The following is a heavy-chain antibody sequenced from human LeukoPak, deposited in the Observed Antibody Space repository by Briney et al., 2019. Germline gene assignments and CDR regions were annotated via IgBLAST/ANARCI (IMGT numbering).Heavy chain of an antibody. CDR1: GFTFSDYY. Sequence: GGSLRLSCAASGFTFSDYYMSWIRQAPGKGLEWVSYISSSGSTIYYADSVKGRFTISRDNAKYSLYLQMNSLRAEDTAVYYCARVVRGVIRYYYYYMDVWGKGTTVTVSS. CDR2: ISSSGSTI. D-gene: IGHD3-10*01. J-gene: IGHJ6*03. V-gene: IGHV3-11*01. CDR3: ARVVRGVIRYYYYYMDV.